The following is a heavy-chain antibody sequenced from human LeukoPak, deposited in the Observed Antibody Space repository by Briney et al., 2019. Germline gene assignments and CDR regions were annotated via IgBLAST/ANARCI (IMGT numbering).Heavy chain of an antibody. CDR1: GFTFSSYG. J-gene: IGHJ4*02. Sequence: GGSLRLSCGASGFTFSSYGMHWVRQAPGKGLEWVAFIRYDGSNKYYADSVKGRFTISRDNSKNTLYLQMNSLRAEDTAVYYCARDHGIAAASFDYWGQGTLVTVSS. D-gene: IGHD6-13*01. CDR3: ARDHGIAAASFDY. CDR2: IRYDGSNK. V-gene: IGHV3-30*02.